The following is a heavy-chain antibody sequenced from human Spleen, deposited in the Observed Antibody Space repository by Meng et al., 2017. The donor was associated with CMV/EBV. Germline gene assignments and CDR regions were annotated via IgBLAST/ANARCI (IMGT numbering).Heavy chain of an antibody. V-gene: IGHV4-34*01. Sequence: PLLGAGLLKSSATLYLACAIYGGSFSGFYWRWIRQPPGKGLEWIGEIDHSGSTNYNPSLKSLVTISVDTSKNQFSLRLSSVTAADSAVYYCARTGKGDYWGQGTLVTVPS. CDR3: ARTGKGDY. D-gene: IGHD1-14*01. CDR1: GGSFSGFY. CDR2: IDHSGST. J-gene: IGHJ4*02.